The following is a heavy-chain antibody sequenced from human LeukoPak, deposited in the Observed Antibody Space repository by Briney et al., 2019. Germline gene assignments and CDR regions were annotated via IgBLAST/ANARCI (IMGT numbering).Heavy chain of an antibody. CDR1: GFTFSSYR. CDR3: ARPRGYSYGYFDY. Sequence: GRSLRLSCAASGFTFSSYRMLWVRQAPGKRPVWVSWINSDGRTTTYADSVKGRFTISRDNAKNTPYLQMNGLRAEDTAVYYCARPRGYSYGYFDYWGQGTLVTVSS. CDR2: INSDGRTT. V-gene: IGHV3-74*01. D-gene: IGHD5-18*01. J-gene: IGHJ4*02.